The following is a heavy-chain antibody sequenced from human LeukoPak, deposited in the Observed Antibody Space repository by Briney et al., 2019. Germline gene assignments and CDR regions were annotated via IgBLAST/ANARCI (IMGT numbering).Heavy chain of an antibody. J-gene: IGHJ5*02. D-gene: IGHD2-2*01. CDR1: GFTFSSYG. V-gene: IGHV3-30*03. CDR2: ISYDGSNK. Sequence: SGGSLRLSCAASGFTFSSYGMHWVRQAPGKGLEWVAVISYDGSNKYCADSVKGRFTISRDNSKNTLYLQMNSLRVEDTAVYYCARDGYCSSTSCYGRNLWGQGTLVTVSS. CDR3: ARDGYCSSTSCYGRNL.